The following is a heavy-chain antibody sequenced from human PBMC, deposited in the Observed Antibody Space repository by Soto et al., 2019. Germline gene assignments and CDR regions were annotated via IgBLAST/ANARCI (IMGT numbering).Heavy chain of an antibody. J-gene: IGHJ4*02. V-gene: IGHV4-30-2*01. CDR3: ARCAYSGCDCNFDL. D-gene: IGHD5-12*01. Sequence: PSETLSLTCTVSGSSILSGGNSWSWIRRPPGKALEWIGYIFHSGTTYYNPSLKSRVSISTTRSKNQISLRLRSVTAADTAVYYWARCAYSGCDCNFDLWRQG. CDR1: GSSILSGGNS. CDR2: IFHSGTT.